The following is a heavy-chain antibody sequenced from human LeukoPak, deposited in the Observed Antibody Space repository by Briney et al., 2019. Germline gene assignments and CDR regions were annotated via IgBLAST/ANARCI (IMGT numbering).Heavy chain of an antibody. V-gene: IGHV1-8*01. Sequence: ASVKVSCKASGYTSTSSAINWVRQATGQGLEWMAWMNPNSGKTGYAQKFQGRVTMTRNTSITTAYMELSIMRSEDTAVEYSARGGSGWPIDNSGHGTPVTLSS. CDR3: ARGGSGWPIDN. CDR1: GYTSTSSA. J-gene: IGHJ4*01. CDR2: MNPNSGKT. D-gene: IGHD6-19*01.